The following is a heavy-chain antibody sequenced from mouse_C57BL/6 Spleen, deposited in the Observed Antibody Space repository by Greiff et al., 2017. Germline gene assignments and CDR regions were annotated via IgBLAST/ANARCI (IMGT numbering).Heavy chain of an antibody. CDR1: GYTFTDYY. Sequence: VQLKESGPELVKPGASVKMSCKASGYTFTDYYMHWVKQSHGKSLEWIGYINPNNGGTNYNQKFQGKATLTVNKSSSTAYMELRSLTSEDSAVYYCTAQATFYAMGDWGQGTSVTVSS. CDR2: INPNNGGT. CDR3: TAQATFYAMGD. D-gene: IGHD3-2*02. J-gene: IGHJ4*01. V-gene: IGHV1-22*01.